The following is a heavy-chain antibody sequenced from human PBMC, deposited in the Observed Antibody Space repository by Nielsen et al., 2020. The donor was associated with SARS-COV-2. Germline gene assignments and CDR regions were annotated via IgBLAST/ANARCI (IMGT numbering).Heavy chain of an antibody. Sequence: SETLSLTCTVYGGSFSGYYWSWIRQSPGKGLEWIGEINHSGSTNYNPSLKSRVTISMDTSNNQFSLNLSSVTAADMAVYYCASRAEGLQLWRRYFYYMAVWGKGTTVTVSS. D-gene: IGHD3-16*01. CDR1: GGSFSGYY. CDR3: ASRAEGLQLWRRYFYYMAV. V-gene: IGHV4-34*01. J-gene: IGHJ6*04. CDR2: INHSGST.